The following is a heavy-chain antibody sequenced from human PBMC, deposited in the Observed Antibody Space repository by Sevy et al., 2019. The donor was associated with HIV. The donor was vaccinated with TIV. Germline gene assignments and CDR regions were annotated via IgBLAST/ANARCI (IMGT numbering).Heavy chain of an antibody. D-gene: IGHD6-19*01. J-gene: IGHJ4*02. V-gene: IGHV1-2*02. CDR2: INPDTGNT. CDR1: GYTFTDRY. Sequence: ASVKASCQTSGYTFTDRYIHWVRQAHGQGLEWMGYINPDTGNTRYAQKFQARVTMTGDTSVSTAYMELRRLTSDDTAVYFCARVHPPRLSGHDSGWYPFDYWGQGTLVTVSS. CDR3: ARVHPPRLSGHDSGWYPFDY.